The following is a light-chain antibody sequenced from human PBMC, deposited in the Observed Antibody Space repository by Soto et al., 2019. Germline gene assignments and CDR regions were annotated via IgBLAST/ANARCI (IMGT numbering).Light chain of an antibody. CDR3: SSYKSSSTLPYV. Sequence: QSALTQPASVSGSPGQSITISCTGTSSDVGGYNLVSWYQQYPDKAPKLMIFDVNTRPSGVSNRFSGSKSGNTASLTISGLRAEDEVDYYCSSYKSSSTLPYVFGTGTKLTVL. CDR1: SSDVGGYNL. J-gene: IGLJ1*01. V-gene: IGLV2-14*01. CDR2: DVN.